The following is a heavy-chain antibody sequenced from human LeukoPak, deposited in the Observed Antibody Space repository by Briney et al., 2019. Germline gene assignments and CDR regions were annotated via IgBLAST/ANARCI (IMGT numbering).Heavy chain of an antibody. CDR3: ATDAHIVVVPAALYYYYGMDV. J-gene: IGHJ6*04. V-gene: IGHV3-15*01. Sequence: PGGSLRLSCAASGFTFSNAWMSWVHQAPGKGLEWVGRIKSKTDGGTTDYAAPVKGRFTISRDDSKNTLYLQMNSLKTEDTAVYYCATDAHIVVVPAALYYYYGMDVWGKGTTVTVSS. D-gene: IGHD2-2*01. CDR1: GFTFSNAW. CDR2: IKSKTDGGTT.